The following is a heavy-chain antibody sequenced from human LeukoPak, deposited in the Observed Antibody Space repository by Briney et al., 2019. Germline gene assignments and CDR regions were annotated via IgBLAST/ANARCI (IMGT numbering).Heavy chain of an antibody. CDR2: IRYDGSNK. J-gene: IGHJ2*01. CDR1: GFTFSSYG. D-gene: IGHD2-15*01. CDR3: ARDGLAAATLHWCFDL. Sequence: GGSLRLSCAASGFTFSSYGMSWVRQAPGKGLEWVTFIRYDGSNKYYADSVKGRFTISRDNARNSLYLQMNSLRAEDTAVYYCARDGLAAATLHWCFDLWGRGTLVTVSS. V-gene: IGHV3-30*02.